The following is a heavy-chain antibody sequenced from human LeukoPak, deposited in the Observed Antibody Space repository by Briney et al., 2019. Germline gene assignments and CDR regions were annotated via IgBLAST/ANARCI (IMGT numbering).Heavy chain of an antibody. J-gene: IGHJ4*02. V-gene: IGHV3-23*01. CDR2: ISGSAVST. CDR1: EFSFNTYT. CDR3: AKAVPKAVVTPSFDY. Sequence: GGSLRLSCAASEFSFNTYTMNWVRQAPGKGLEWVSAISGSAVSTYYADSVKGRFTISRDNSKNTLYLQMNSLRVEDTAVYYCAKAVPKAVVTPSFDYWGQGTLVTVSS. D-gene: IGHD4-23*01.